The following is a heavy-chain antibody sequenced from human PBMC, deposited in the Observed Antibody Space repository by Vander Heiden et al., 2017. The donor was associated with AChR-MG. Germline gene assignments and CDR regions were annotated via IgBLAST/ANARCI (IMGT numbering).Heavy chain of an antibody. D-gene: IGHD5-12*01. CDR1: GFTFSNYA. CDR3: AKAAVATGGHFDF. J-gene: IGHJ4*02. CDR2: ISSSGDYI. V-gene: IGHV3-23*01. Sequence: EVQVLESGGGLVQPGGSLRLSCAASGFTFSNYAMSWIRQAPGKGLEWVSSISSSGDYIYYAGSVKGRFTVSRDNSKNTLYLQLNSLRAEDTAVYYCAKAAVATGGHFDFWGQGTLVTVSS.